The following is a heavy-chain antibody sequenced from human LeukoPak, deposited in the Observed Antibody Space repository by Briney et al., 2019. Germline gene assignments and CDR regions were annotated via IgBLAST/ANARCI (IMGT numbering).Heavy chain of an antibody. CDR1: GFTFSTFA. V-gene: IGHV3-23*01. J-gene: IGHJ4*02. D-gene: IGHD5-18*01. Sequence: SGGSLRLSCAASGFTFSTFAMIWVRQPPGKGLEWVSSIFPSGGEIHYADSVRGRFTISRDNSKSTLSLQMNSLRAEDTAVYYCAKSHGYSYGFDYWGQGTLVTVSS. CDR2: IFPSGGEI. CDR3: AKSHGYSYGFDY.